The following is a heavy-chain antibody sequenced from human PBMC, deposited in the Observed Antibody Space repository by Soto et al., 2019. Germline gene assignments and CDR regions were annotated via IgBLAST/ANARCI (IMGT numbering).Heavy chain of an antibody. Sequence: DDLAPGKALEWVGRSKSKRDGGTTDYAAPVKCRFTISRDDSENTLYLQMNNLRNEDAAVYYCTNDEIGDYYGPVDYWGQGTLVTVSS. CDR3: TNDEIGDYYGPVDY. D-gene: IGHD2-21*01. J-gene: IGHJ4*02. V-gene: IGHV3-15*07. CDR2: SKSKRDGGTT.